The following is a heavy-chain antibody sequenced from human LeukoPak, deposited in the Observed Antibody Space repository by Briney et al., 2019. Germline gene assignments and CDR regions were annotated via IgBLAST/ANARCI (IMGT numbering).Heavy chain of an antibody. V-gene: IGHV1-18*01. D-gene: IGHD6-19*01. CDR2: ISAYNGNT. Sequence: GASVKVSCKASGGTFSSYAISWVRQAPGQGLEWMGWISAYNGNTNYAQKLQGRVTMTTDTSTSTAYMELRSLRSDDTAVYYCARDSRSSAWGDFDYWGQGTLVTVSS. J-gene: IGHJ4*02. CDR1: GGTFSSYA. CDR3: ARDSRSSAWGDFDY.